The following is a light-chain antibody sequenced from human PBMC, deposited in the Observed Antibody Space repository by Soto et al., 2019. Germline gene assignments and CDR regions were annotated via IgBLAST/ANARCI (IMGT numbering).Light chain of an antibody. V-gene: IGLV2-14*03. Sequence: QSALTQPASVSGSPGQSITISCTGTRSDIGAYNFVSWYQQHPGEGPKLILYDVNVRPSGVSNRFSGSKSGNTASLTISGLQAEDEADYYCASWTTSTTMIFGGGTQLTVL. CDR2: DVN. J-gene: IGLJ2*01. CDR1: RSDIGAYNF. CDR3: ASWTTSTTMI.